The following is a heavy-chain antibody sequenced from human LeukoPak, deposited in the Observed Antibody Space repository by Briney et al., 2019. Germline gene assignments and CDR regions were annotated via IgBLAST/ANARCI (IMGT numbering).Heavy chain of an antibody. CDR3: ARTRSSGYYYVAYYYFDY. J-gene: IGHJ4*02. Sequence: PSETLSLTCTVSGGSISSYYWSWIRQPPGKGLEWIGYIYYSGSTNYNPSLKSRVTISVDTSKNQFSLKLSSVTAADTAVYYCARTRSSGYYYVAYYYFDYWGPGNVCTVSS. V-gene: IGHV4-59*08. CDR2: IYYSGST. D-gene: IGHD3-22*01. CDR1: GGSISSYY.